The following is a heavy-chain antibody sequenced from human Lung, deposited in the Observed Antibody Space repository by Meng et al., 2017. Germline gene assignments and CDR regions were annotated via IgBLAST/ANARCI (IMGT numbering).Heavy chain of an antibody. V-gene: IGHV4-34*01. J-gene: IGHJ4*02. CDR3: ARGPTTMAHDFDY. CDR2: INHSGST. Sequence: QVALLQWGAGLLQPSETLSLPLVFSGGSFSDYSWSWIRQPPGKGLEWIGEINHSGSTNYNPSLESRATISVDTSQNNLSLKLSSVTAADSAVYYCARGPTTMAHDFDYWGQGTLVTVSS. D-gene: IGHD4-11*01. CDR1: GGSFSDYS.